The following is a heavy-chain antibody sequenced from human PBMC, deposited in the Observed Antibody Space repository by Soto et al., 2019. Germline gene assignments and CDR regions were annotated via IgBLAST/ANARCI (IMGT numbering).Heavy chain of an antibody. Sequence: SVKVSCKASGVTFSSYAISWVRQSPGQGLEWMGGIIPIFGTANYAQKFQGRVTITADESTSTAYMELSSLRSEDTAVYYCARVLNSYDFWSGYYGHYWGQGTLVTVSS. J-gene: IGHJ4*02. D-gene: IGHD3-3*01. CDR2: IIPIFGTA. V-gene: IGHV1-69*13. CDR1: GVTFSSYA. CDR3: ARVLNSYDFWSGYYGHY.